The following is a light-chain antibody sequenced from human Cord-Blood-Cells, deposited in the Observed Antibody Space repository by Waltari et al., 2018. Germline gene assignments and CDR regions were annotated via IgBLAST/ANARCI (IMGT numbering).Light chain of an antibody. CDR2: EGS. V-gene: IGLV2-23*01. CDR1: RSDVGSYNL. J-gene: IGLJ1*01. CDR3: CSYAGSSTYV. Sequence: QSALTQPASVSGSPGQSITISCTGTRSDVGSYNLVSWYQQHPGKANKLMSYEGSKRPSGFSNRCSGSKSCNTASLTISELQAEDEADYYCCSYAGSSTYVFGTGTKVTVL.